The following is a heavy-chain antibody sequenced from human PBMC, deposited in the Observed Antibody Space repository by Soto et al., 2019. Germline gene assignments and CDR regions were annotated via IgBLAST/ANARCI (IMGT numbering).Heavy chain of an antibody. CDR2: ISYDGSNK. Sequence: GGSLRLSCAASGFTFSSYGMHWVRQPPGKGLEWVAVISYDGSNKYYADSVKGRFTISRDNSKNTLYLQMNSLRAEDTAVYYCAKDYDFWSGRVNDYWGQGTLVTVSS. CDR3: AKDYDFWSGRVNDY. J-gene: IGHJ4*02. D-gene: IGHD3-3*01. CDR1: GFTFSSYG. V-gene: IGHV3-30*18.